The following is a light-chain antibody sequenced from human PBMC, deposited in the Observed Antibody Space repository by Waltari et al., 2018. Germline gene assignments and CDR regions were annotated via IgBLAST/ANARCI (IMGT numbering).Light chain of an antibody. CDR3: QQYYSTPLT. CDR2: WAS. J-gene: IGKJ4*01. Sequence: DIVMTQSPDSLAVSLGERATIHCKSSQRVLYSSHNKDYLAWSQQKPGQPPKLLIYWASTRESGVPDRFSGSGSGTDFTLTISSLQAEDVAVYYCQQYYSTPLTFGGGTKVEIK. CDR1: QRVLYSSHNKDY. V-gene: IGKV4-1*01.